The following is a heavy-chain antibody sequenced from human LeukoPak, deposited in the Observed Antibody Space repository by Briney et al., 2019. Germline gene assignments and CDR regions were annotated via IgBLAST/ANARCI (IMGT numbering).Heavy chain of an antibody. J-gene: IGHJ6*02. V-gene: IGHV1-18*01. CDR1: GYTFTSYG. Sequence: ASVKVSCKASGYTFTSYGISWVRQAPGQGLEWMGWISAYNGNTNYAQKLQGRVTMTTDTSTSAAYMELRSLRSDDTAVYYCAREVGSSWYYYGMDVWGQGTTVTVSS. CDR3: AREVGSSWYYYGMDV. CDR2: ISAYNGNT. D-gene: IGHD6-13*01.